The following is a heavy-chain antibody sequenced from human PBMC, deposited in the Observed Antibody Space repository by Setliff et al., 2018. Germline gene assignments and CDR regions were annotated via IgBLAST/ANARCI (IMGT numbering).Heavy chain of an antibody. D-gene: IGHD3-22*01. CDR1: GFTFSGYG. V-gene: IGHV3-30*02. Sequence: PGGSLRLSCAASGFTFSGYGIHWVRQAPGKGLEWVAFIRPDGSNKYYADFVKGRSTISRDNSKNTLYLQMNSLRVEDTAVYYCAKDTYYYDSSGYGGHYFDYWGQGALVTVSS. J-gene: IGHJ4*02. CDR2: IRPDGSNK. CDR3: AKDTYYYDSSGYGGHYFDY.